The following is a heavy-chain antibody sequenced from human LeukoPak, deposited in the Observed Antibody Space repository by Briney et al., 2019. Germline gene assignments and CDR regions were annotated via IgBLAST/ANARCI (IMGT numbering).Heavy chain of an antibody. CDR2: INPNSGGT. D-gene: IGHD1-26*01. CDR3: ATRVGATTAFDY. V-gene: IGHV1-2*06. Sequence: ASVKVSFKASGYTFTGYYMHWVRQAPGQGLEWMGRINPNSGGTNYAQKFQGRVTMTRDTSISTAYMELSSLRSEDTAVYYCATRVGATTAFDYWGQGTLVTVSS. CDR1: GYTFTGYY. J-gene: IGHJ4*02.